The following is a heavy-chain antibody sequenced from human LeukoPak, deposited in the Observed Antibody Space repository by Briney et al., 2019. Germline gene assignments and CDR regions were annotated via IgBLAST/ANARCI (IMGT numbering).Heavy chain of an antibody. CDR1: GFPFSSYW. CDR2: IKQDGSKK. Sequence: QPGGSLRVSCVASGFPFSSYWMTWVRQAPGKGLEWVANIKQDGSKKSYVDSVKGRFTISRDNAKNSLYLQMNSLRAEDTAIYYCTRVGYIDEGIDYWGQGTLVTVSS. D-gene: IGHD5-24*01. V-gene: IGHV3-7*04. J-gene: IGHJ4*02. CDR3: TRVGYIDEGIDY.